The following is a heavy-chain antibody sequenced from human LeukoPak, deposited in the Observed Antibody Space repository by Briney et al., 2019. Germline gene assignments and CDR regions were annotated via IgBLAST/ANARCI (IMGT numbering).Heavy chain of an antibody. D-gene: IGHD6-13*01. CDR1: GYTFTGYY. CDR3: ARGPLIAAAGTPYMDV. J-gene: IGHJ6*03. Sequence: GASVKVSCKASGYTFTGYYMHWVRQAPGQGLEWLGWINPNSGGTNYAQKFQGRVTMTRDTSISTAYMELSRLRSDDTAVYYCARGPLIAAAGTPYMDVWGKGTTVTVSS. CDR2: INPNSGGT. V-gene: IGHV1-2*02.